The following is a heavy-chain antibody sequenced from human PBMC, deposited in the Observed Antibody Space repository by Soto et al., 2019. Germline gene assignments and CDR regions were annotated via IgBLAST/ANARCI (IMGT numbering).Heavy chain of an antibody. CDR1: GYTLTELS. CDR3: ATDGYCSITSCYTGYYYGMDV. Sequence: QVQLVQSGAEVKKPGASVKVSCKVSGYTLTELSMHWVRQAPGKGLEWMGGFDPEDGETIYAQKFQGRVTMTEDTSTDTAYMELSSLRSEDTAVYYCATDGYCSITSCYTGYYYGMDVWGQGTTVTVSS. J-gene: IGHJ6*02. V-gene: IGHV1-24*01. D-gene: IGHD2-2*02. CDR2: FDPEDGET.